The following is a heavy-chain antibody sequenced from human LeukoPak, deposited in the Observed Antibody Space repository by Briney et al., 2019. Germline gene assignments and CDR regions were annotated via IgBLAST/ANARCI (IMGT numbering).Heavy chain of an antibody. CDR1: GGSFSGYY. D-gene: IGHD2-21*01. CDR3: ARGYYYFDY. J-gene: IGHJ4*02. V-gene: IGHV4-34*01. CDR2: INHSGST. Sequence: SETLSLTCAVYGGSFSGYYWSWIRQPPGKGLEWIGEINHSGSTNYNPSLKSRVTISVDTSKNQFSLKLSSVTAADTAVYYCARGYYYFDYWGQGTLVTVSS.